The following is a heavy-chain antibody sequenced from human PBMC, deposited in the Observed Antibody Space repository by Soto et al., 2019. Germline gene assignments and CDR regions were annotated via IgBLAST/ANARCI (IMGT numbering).Heavy chain of an antibody. V-gene: IGHV3-30*04. CDR1: GFTFTSYA. D-gene: IGHD2-2*01. CDR2: ISYHGRDE. CDR3: ARGRFSTTLYAGFDP. Sequence: GALRLSCAASGFTFTSYAMHWVRQAPGKGLEWVAAISYHGRDEYYADSVKGRFSISRDNSKNTLNLQMNSLRAEDTAVYYCARGRFSTTLYAGFDPWGQGTLVTVSS. J-gene: IGHJ5*02.